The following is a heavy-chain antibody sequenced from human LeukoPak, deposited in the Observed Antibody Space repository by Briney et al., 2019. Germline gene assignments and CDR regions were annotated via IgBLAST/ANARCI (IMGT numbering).Heavy chain of an antibody. J-gene: IGHJ3*02. CDR1: GYSFTSYW. V-gene: IGHV5-51*01. CDR3: ARITDSSGYYSVDDAFDI. Sequence: GESLKISCKGCGYSFTSYWIGWVRPMPGKGLEWMGIIYPGDSDTRYSPSFQGQITISADKSISTAYLQWSSLKASDTAMYYCARITDSSGYYSVDDAFDIWGQGTMVTVSS. D-gene: IGHD3-22*01. CDR2: IYPGDSDT.